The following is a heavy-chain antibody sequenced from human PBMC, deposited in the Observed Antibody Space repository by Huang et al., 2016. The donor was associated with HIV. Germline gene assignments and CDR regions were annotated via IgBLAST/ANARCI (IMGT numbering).Heavy chain of an antibody. J-gene: IGHJ3*02. CDR2: IYYSGST. CDR3: ARFSSDKGAFDI. Sequence: QVQLQEPGPGLVKPSETLSLTCTVSGGSISGYFWNWIRQPPGKGLEWTGYIYYSGSTYYSPALKSRVTILLDKSKNQVSLKLTSVTAADTAMYYCARFSSDKGAFDIWGQGTMVTVSS. D-gene: IGHD3-3*01. CDR1: GGSISGYF. V-gene: IGHV4-59*12.